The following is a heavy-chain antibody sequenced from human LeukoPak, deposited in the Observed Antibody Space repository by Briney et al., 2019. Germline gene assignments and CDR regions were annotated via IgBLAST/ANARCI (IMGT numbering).Heavy chain of an antibody. CDR2: IYYSGST. CDR1: GGSISSYY. CDR3: ATHRGYSYGYDAFDI. J-gene: IGHJ3*02. D-gene: IGHD5-18*01. Sequence: SETLSLTCTVSGGSISSYYWSWIRQPPGKGLEWIGYIYYSGSTNYNPSLKSRVTISVDTSKNQFSLKLTSVAAAGTAVYYCATHRGYSYGYDAFDIWGQGTMVTVSS. V-gene: IGHV4-59*08.